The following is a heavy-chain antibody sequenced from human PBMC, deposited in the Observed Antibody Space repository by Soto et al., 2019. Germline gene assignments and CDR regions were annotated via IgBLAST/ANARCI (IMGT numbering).Heavy chain of an antibody. V-gene: IGHV3-23*01. J-gene: IGHJ5*02. CDR1: GFTFSSYA. Sequence: GGSLRLSCAASGFTFSSYAMSWVRQAPGKGLEWVSATSGSGGSTYYADSVKGRFTISRDNSKNTLYLQMNSLRAEDTAVYYCAKDPYGSGSPYNWFDPWGQGTLVTVSS. CDR2: TSGSGGST. D-gene: IGHD3-10*01. CDR3: AKDPYGSGSPYNWFDP.